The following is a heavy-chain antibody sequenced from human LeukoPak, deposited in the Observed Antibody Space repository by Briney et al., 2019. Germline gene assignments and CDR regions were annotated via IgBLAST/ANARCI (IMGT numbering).Heavy chain of an antibody. J-gene: IGHJ3*02. V-gene: IGHV3-48*03. Sequence: PGGSLRLSCAASGFTFSSYEMNWVRQAPGKGLEWVSYISSSGSTIYYADSVKGRFTISRDNAKSSLYLQMNSLRAEDTAVYYCARAKVRDDAFDIWGQGTMVTVSS. CDR2: ISSSGSTI. CDR3: ARAKVRDDAFDI. CDR1: GFTFSSYE. D-gene: IGHD3-10*01.